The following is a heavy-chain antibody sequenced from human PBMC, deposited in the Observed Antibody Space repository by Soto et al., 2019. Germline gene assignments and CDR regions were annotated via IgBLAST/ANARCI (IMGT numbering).Heavy chain of an antibody. J-gene: IGHJ2*01. CDR2: IWYDGSEQ. CDR3: AKDWGPTGDVLLKGFLDV. V-gene: IGHV3-33*06. Sequence: QVQLVESGGGVAQPGRSLRLSCTASGFSFSPTAIHWVRQTPDKGLEWVAIIWYDGSEQYYADSVKGRFTISRYNYKNTVYLQMNSLRVDETSVYYCAKDWGPTGDVLLKGFLDVWGRGTQVTVSS. CDR1: GFSFSPTA. D-gene: IGHD7-27*01.